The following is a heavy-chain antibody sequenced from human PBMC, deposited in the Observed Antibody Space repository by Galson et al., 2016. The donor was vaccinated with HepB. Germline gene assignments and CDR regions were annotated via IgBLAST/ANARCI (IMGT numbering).Heavy chain of an antibody. CDR3: ARSGEPA. J-gene: IGHJ5*02. CDR1: GFTFSSYS. Sequence: SLRLSCEASGFTFSSYSMNWVRQAPGKGLQWVSSISSSGSYIYYADSVKGRFTISRDNAKNSLYLQMNSLRAEDTAVYYCARSGEPAWGQGTLVTVSS. CDR2: ISSSGSYI. D-gene: IGHD4-17*01. V-gene: IGHV3-21*01.